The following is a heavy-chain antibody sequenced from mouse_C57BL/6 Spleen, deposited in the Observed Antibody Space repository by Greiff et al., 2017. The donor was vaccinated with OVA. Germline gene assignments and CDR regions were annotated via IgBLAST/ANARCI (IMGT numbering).Heavy chain of an antibody. J-gene: IGHJ3*01. CDR2: IHPNSGST. D-gene: IGHD2-3*01. CDR3: AREDGYYAWFAY. CDR1: GYTFTSYW. Sequence: VQLQQSGPELVKPGASVKLSCKASGYTFTSYWMHWVKQRPGQGLEWIGMIHPNSGSTNYNEKFKSKATLTVDKSSSTAYMQLSSLTSEDSAVYYCAREDGYYAWFAYWGQGTLVTVSA. V-gene: IGHV1-64*01.